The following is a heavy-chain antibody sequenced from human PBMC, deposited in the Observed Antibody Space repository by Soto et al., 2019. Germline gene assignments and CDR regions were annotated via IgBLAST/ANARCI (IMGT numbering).Heavy chain of an antibody. CDR3: ARDRLGFLEWLPFDY. D-gene: IGHD3-3*01. Sequence: SVNVSCKASGGTFSSYAISWVRQAPGQGLEWMGGIIPIFGTANYAQKFQGRVTITADESTSTAYMELSSLRSEDTAVYYCARDRLGFLEWLPFDYWGQGTLVTVSS. CDR1: GGTFSSYA. V-gene: IGHV1-69*13. CDR2: IIPIFGTA. J-gene: IGHJ4*02.